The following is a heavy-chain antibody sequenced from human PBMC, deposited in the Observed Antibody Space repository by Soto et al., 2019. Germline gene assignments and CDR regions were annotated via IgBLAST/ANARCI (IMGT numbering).Heavy chain of an antibody. CDR2: IYWDDDK. V-gene: IGHV2-5*02. D-gene: IGHD3-10*01. CDR1: GFSLSTSGVG. CDR3: AHMTVLWFGELSNRFDY. Sequence: QITLKESGPTLVKPTQTLTLTCTFSGFSLSTSGVGVGWIRQPPGKALEWLALIYWDDDKRYSPSLKSRLTITKDTSKNQVVLTMTNMDPVDTATYYCAHMTVLWFGELSNRFDYWGQGTLVTVSS. J-gene: IGHJ4*02.